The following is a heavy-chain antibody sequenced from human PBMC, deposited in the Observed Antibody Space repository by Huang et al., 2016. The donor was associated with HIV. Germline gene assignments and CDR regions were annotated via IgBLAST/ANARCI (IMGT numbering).Heavy chain of an antibody. D-gene: IGHD3-22*01. CDR3: ARHFSYYDSSGYTPWDAFDI. J-gene: IGHJ3*02. CDR2: IDYSGST. CDR1: GGSISSSSYY. Sequence: QLQLQGSGPGLVKPSETLSLTCTVSGGSISSSSYYWGWIRQPPGTGLEWVGSIDYSGSTEYNPSLKSRVTVSVVTSKNQFSLKLSSVTAADTAVYYCARHFSYYDSSGYTPWDAFDIWGQGTMVTVSS. V-gene: IGHV4-39*01.